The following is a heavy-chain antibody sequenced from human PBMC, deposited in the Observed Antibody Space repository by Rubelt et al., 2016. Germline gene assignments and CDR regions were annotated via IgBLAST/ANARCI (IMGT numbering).Heavy chain of an antibody. CDR2: IYYSGST. Sequence: GPGLVKPSETLSLTCTVSGGSISSYYWSWIRQPPGKGLEWIGYIYYSGSTNSNPSLKSRVTISVDTSKNQFSLKRSSVTAADTAVYYCARRGSRGAYPTWGQGTLVTVSS. J-gene: IGHJ5*02. D-gene: IGHD3-10*01. CDR3: ARRGSRGAYPT. CDR1: GGSISSYY. V-gene: IGHV4-59*08.